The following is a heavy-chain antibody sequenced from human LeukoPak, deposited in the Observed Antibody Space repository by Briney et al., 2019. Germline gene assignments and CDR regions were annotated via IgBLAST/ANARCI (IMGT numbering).Heavy chain of an antibody. Sequence: GGSLRLSCAASGFTFSSYSMNWVRQAPGKGLEWVSSISSSSSYIYYADSVKGRFTISRDNAKNSLYLQMNSLGAEDTAVYYCARGVWSGSHSPVDYWGQGTLVTVSS. V-gene: IGHV3-21*01. CDR3: ARGVWSGSHSPVDY. D-gene: IGHD3-3*01. CDR2: ISSSSSYI. J-gene: IGHJ4*02. CDR1: GFTFSSYS.